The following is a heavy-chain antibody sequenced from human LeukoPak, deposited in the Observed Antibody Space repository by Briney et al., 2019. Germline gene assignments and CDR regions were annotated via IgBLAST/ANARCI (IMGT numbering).Heavy chain of an antibody. J-gene: IGHJ4*02. CDR2: ISGSGGST. V-gene: IGHV3-23*01. CDR3: ATSGSYFRYDY. Sequence: GGSLRLSCAAAGFALSSYDMSWVRQAPGKGLEWVSGISGSGGSTHYAASVKGRFTISRDNSKNTLYLQMNSLRAEDTAVYYCATSGSYFRYDYWGQGTLVTVSS. D-gene: IGHD1-26*01. CDR1: GFALSSYD.